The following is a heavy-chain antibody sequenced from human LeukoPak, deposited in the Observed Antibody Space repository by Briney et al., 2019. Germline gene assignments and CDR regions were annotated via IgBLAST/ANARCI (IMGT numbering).Heavy chain of an antibody. CDR3: AKDPRPYSSGWYGWYYFDY. CDR1: GFTFSSYA. V-gene: IGHV3-23*01. D-gene: IGHD6-19*01. J-gene: IGHJ4*02. Sequence: GGSLRLSCAASGFTFSSYAMSWVRQAPGKGLEWVSAISGCGGSTYYADSVKGRFTISRDNSKNTLYLQMNSLRAEDTAVYYCAKDPRPYSSGWYGWYYFDYWGQGTLVTVSS. CDR2: ISGCGGST.